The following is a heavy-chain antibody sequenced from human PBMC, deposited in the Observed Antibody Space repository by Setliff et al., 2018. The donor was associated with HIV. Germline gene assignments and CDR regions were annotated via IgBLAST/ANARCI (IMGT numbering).Heavy chain of an antibody. CDR3: ARDLAYCSGGSCYRPFIYYFYYMDV. D-gene: IGHD2-15*01. V-gene: IGHV1-2*02. CDR1: GYAFTSNY. CDR2: VIPNSGKT. Sequence: ASVKVSCKASGYAFTSNYIHWVRQAPGQGLEWMGCVIPNSGKTYYAQEFQGRVTMTSDTSINTAYMEVSWLTSDDTAIYYCARDLAYCSGGSCYRPFIYYFYYMDVWGKGATVTVSS. J-gene: IGHJ6*03.